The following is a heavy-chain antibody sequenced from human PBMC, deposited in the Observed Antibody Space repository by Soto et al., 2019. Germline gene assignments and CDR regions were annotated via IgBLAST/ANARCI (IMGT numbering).Heavy chain of an antibody. D-gene: IGHD4-4*01. J-gene: IGHJ6*02. CDR1: GGTFSSYA. CDR3: ARNYRYYYYYGMDV. Sequence: SVKVSCKASGGTFSSYAISWVRQAPGQGLEWMGGIIPIFGTANYAQKSQGRVTITADKSTSTAYMELSSLRSEDTAVYYCARNYRYYYYYGMDVWGQGTTVTVSS. V-gene: IGHV1-69*06. CDR2: IIPIFGTA.